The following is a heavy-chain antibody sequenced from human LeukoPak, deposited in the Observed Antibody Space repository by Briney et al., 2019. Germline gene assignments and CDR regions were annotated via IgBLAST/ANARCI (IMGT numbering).Heavy chain of an antibody. CDR2: IYYSGST. J-gene: IGHJ6*02. CDR1: GGSISRYY. V-gene: IGHV4-59*01. D-gene: IGHD4-17*01. Sequence: SETLSLTCTVSGGSISRYYWSWIRQPPGKGLEWIGYIYYSGSTNYNPSLKSRVTISVDTSKNQFSLKLSSVTAADTAVYYCARGHDALHDYGDYVGHYYYGMDVWGQGTTVTVSS. CDR3: ARGHDALHDYGDYVGHYYYGMDV.